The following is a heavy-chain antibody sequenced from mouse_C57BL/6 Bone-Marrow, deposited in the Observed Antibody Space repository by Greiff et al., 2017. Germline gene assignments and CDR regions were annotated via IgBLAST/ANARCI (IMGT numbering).Heavy chain of an antibody. V-gene: IGHV5-2*01. CDR1: EYEFPSHD. Sequence: EVKLQESGGGLVQPGESLKLSCESNEYEFPSHDMSWVRKTPETRLELVAAINSDGGSTYYPDTMERRFIISRDNTKKTLYLQMRSLRSEDTALYDCAIQNVYYVDYWGQGTTLTVSS. J-gene: IGHJ2*01. CDR2: INSDGGST. CDR3: AIQNVYYVDY.